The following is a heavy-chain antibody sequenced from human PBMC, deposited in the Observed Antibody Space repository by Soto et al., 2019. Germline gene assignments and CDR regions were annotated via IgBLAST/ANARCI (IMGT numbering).Heavy chain of an antibody. CDR3: VWVRWELLRGYYYYYGMDV. V-gene: IGHV1-2*02. CDR2: INPNSGGT. D-gene: IGHD1-26*01. CDR1: GYTFTGYY. Sequence: ASVKVSCKASGYTFTGYYMHWVRQAPGQGLEWMGWINPNSGGTNYAQKFQGRVTMTRDTSISTAYMELSRLRSDDTAVYYCVWVRWELLRGYYYYYGMDVWGQGTTVTVSS. J-gene: IGHJ6*02.